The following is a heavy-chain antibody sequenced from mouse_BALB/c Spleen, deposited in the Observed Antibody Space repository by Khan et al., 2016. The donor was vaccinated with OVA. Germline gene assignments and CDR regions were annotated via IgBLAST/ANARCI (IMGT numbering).Heavy chain of an antibody. V-gene: IGHV3-1*02. D-gene: IGHD2-5*01. CDR2: IYFSGSI. CDR1: GYSITSGYS. Sequence: VQLKESGPDLVKPSQSLSLTCTVTGYSITSGYSWHWIRQFPGNKLEWMAYIYFSGSINYSPSLKSRISVTRATSKNQFFLQSNSVTTEDTATYYCARDSNYMDDWGQGTSVTVSS. J-gene: IGHJ4*01. CDR3: ARDSNYMDD.